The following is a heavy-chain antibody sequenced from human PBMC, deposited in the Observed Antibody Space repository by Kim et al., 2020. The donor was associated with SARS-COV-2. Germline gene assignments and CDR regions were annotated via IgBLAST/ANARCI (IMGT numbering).Heavy chain of an antibody. CDR1: GFTFSSYS. J-gene: IGHJ4*02. D-gene: IGHD6-6*01. CDR3: ARDLLIAAPYNFDY. V-gene: IGHV3-21*01. Sequence: GGSLRLSCAASGFTFSSYSMNWVRQAPGKGLEWVSSISSSSSYIYYADSVKGRFTISRDNAKNSLYLQMNSLRAEDTAVYYCARDLLIAAPYNFDYWGQGTLVTVSS. CDR2: ISSSSSYI.